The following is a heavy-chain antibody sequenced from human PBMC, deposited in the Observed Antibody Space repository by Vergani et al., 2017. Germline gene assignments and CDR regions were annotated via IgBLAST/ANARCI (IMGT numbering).Heavy chain of an antibody. CDR3: VKEEVLVAVAGTGEWYFDL. D-gene: IGHD6-19*01. J-gene: IGHJ2*01. V-gene: IGHV3-64D*06. CDR2: ISSNGGST. Sequence: EVQLVESGGGLVQPGGSLRLSCLASGFTFSSYAMHWVRQAPGKGLEYVSAISSNGGSTYYADSVKGRFTISRDNSKNTLYLQMSSLRAEDTAVYYCVKEEVLVAVAGTGEWYFDLWGRGTLVTVSS. CDR1: GFTFSSYA.